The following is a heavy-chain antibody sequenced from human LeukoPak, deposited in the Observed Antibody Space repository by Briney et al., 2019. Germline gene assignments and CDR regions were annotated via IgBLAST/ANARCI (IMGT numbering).Heavy chain of an antibody. CDR3: ARTGLYGSGSSDY. D-gene: IGHD3-10*01. CDR1: GYSISSGYY. J-gene: IGHJ4*02. Sequence: SETLSLTCAVSGYSISSGYYWGWIRQPPGKGREWIGSIYHSGSTYYNPSLKSRVTISVDTSKNQFSLKLNSVTAADTAVYYCARTGLYGSGSSDYWGQGTLVTVSS. V-gene: IGHV4-38-2*01. CDR2: IYHSGST.